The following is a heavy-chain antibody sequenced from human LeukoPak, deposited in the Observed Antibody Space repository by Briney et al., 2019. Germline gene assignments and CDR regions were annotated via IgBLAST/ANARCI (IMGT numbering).Heavy chain of an antibody. CDR3: ARGSLYNWFDP. CDR2: IYHSGST. V-gene: IGHV4-30-2*01. J-gene: IGHJ5*02. D-gene: IGHD3-10*01. Sequence: PSETLSLTCAVSSGSISSGGYSWSWIRQPPGKGLEWIGYIYHSGSTYYNPSLKSRVTISVDRSKNQFSLKLSSVTAADTAVYYCARGSLYNWFDPWGQGTLVTVSS. CDR1: SGSISSGGYS.